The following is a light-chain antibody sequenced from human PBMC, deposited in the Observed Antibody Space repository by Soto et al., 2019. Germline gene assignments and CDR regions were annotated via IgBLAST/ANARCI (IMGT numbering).Light chain of an antibody. CDR3: MLYMGGGLVV. V-gene: IGLV8-61*01. CDR1: SGSVSTTYY. Sequence: QTVVTQEPWFSVSPGGTVTLTCGLTSGSVSTTYYPSWYQQTPGQAPRTLIYSTNIRSSGVPDRFSGSILGNKAALTITGAHADDESDYHCMLYMGGGLVVFGGGTKLTV. J-gene: IGLJ2*01. CDR2: STN.